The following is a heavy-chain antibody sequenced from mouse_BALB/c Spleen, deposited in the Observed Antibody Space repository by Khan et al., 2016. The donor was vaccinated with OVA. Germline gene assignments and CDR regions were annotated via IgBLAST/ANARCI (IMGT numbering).Heavy chain of an antibody. CDR2: IGPGSSNA. J-gene: IGHJ4*01. Sequence: DLVKPGASVKLSCKASGYTFTSYWINWIKQRPGQGLEWIGRIGPGSSNAYYNHMFKDKATLTVDTSSNTAYIQLSSLSSEDSAVFFCEWENYYGRDCYAMDYWGEGTTVTVSA. CDR3: EWENYYGRDCYAMDY. D-gene: IGHD1-1*01. V-gene: IGHV1S41*01. CDR1: GYTFTSYW.